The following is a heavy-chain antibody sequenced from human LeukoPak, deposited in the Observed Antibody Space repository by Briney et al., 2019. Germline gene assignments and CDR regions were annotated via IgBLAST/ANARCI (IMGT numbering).Heavy chain of an antibody. CDR3: ARKGRGPYGSVNGYFDY. D-gene: IGHD3-10*01. Sequence: SETLSLTCTVSGGSISSSSYYWGWIRQPPGKGLEWIGRIYASGSTNYNPSLKRRVTISVDTSKNQFSLKLNFVTAADTAVYYCARKGRGPYGSVNGYFDYWGQGTLVTVSS. CDR1: GGSISSSSYY. CDR2: IYASGST. V-gene: IGHV4-39*07. J-gene: IGHJ4*02.